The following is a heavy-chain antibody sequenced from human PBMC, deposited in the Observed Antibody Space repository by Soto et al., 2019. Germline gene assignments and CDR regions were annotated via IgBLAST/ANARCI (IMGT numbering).Heavy chain of an antibody. CDR2: ITGYGATT. CDR1: GFIFHNWS. Sequence: GGSLRLSRSAPGFIFHNWSLSLGRQASGKGLEWVSGITGYGATTYYAESVKGRFTISRDNSKNTLYLQMSTLTAEDTAVYYCARDPLLYDSDWYPNWFGPWGQGTLVTVSS. D-gene: IGHD6-19*01. CDR3: ARDPLLYDSDWYPNWFGP. V-gene: IGHV3-23*01. J-gene: IGHJ5*02.